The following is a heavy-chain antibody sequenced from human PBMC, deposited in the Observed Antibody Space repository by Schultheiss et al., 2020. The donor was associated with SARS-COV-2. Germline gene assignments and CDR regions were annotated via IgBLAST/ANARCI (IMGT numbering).Heavy chain of an antibody. CDR2: IYHSGST. CDR1: GGSISSSNW. CDR3: ARGTAVAGSWFDP. D-gene: IGHD6-19*01. V-gene: IGHV4-4*02. J-gene: IGHJ5*02. Sequence: SETLSLTCNVSGGSISSSNWWSWVRQPPGKGLEWIGEIYHSGSTNYNPSLKSRVTISVDKSKNQFSLKLSSVTAADTAVYYCARGTAVAGSWFDPWGQGTLVTVSS.